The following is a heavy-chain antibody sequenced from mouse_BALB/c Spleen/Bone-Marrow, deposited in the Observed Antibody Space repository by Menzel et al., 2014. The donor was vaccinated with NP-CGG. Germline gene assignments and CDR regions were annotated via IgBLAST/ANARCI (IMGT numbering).Heavy chain of an antibody. J-gene: IGHJ4*01. V-gene: IGHV5-6-2*01. CDR1: GFTFSSYY. CDR2: ITSNGGST. CDR3: ARHGGNYAMDY. Sequence: EVKLMESGGGLVKLGGSLKLSCAASGFTFSSYYMSWVRQTPEKRLELVAAITSNGGSTYYPDTVKGRFTISRDNAKSTLFLQMSSLKSEDTALYYCARHGGNYAMDYWGQGTSVTVSS.